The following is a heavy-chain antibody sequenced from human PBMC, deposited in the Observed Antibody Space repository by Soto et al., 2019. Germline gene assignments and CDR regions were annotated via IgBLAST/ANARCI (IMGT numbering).Heavy chain of an antibody. J-gene: IGHJ4*02. CDR1: GYTFTSYD. CDR3: ARGPPDWGFDL. D-gene: IGHD7-27*01. Sequence: QVQLVESGAEVKKPGASVKVSCKASGYTFTSYDINWVRQATRHGLEWIGWMSPKTGNTGYAQNFQGRVTMTRNPSISTAYMELSSLTSEDTAIYYCARGPPDWGFDLWGQGTLVPVSS. V-gene: IGHV1-8*01. CDR2: MSPKTGNT.